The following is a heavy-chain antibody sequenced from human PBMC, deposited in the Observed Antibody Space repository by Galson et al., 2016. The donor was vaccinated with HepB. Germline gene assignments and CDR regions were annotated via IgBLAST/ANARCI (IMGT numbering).Heavy chain of an antibody. J-gene: IGHJ4*02. CDR2: INPSGGST. V-gene: IGHV1-46*01. CDR1: GYTFTSYY. D-gene: IGHD3-22*01. CDR3: ARKSTDHYENSGLGY. Sequence: SVKVSCKASGYTFTSYYMHWVRQAPGQGLEWMGAINPSGGSTSYAKKFQGRGTMTRDTSRTTVYMELNSLRSEDKAVYYCARKSTDHYENSGLGYWGQGTLVTVSS.